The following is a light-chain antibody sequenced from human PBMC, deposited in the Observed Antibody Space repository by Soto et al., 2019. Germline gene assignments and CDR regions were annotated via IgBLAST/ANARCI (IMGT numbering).Light chain of an antibody. CDR3: SSYTTSSTYV. J-gene: IGLJ1*01. Sequence: QSALTQPPSVSGSPGQSVTISCTGTSSDVGSYNHVSWYQQPPGAAPKLIIHEVGNRPSGVPDRFSGSKSGITASLTISGLQAEDEADYYCSSYTTSSTYVFGTGTKLTVL. V-gene: IGLV2-18*02. CDR2: EVG. CDR1: SSDVGSYNH.